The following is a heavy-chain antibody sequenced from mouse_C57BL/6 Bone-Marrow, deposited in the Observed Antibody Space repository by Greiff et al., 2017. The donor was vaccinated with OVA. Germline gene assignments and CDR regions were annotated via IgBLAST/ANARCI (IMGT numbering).Heavy chain of an antibody. J-gene: IGHJ1*03. Sequence: EVKLMESGPGLVKPSQSLSLTCSVTGYSITSGYYWNWIRQFPGNKLEWMGYISYDGSNKYNPSLKNRISITRDTSKNQFFLKLNSVTTEDTATYYCASLIPWYFDVWGTGTTVTVSS. CDR3: ASLIPWYFDV. D-gene: IGHD1-1*01. CDR2: ISYDGSN. CDR1: GYSITSGYY. V-gene: IGHV3-6*01.